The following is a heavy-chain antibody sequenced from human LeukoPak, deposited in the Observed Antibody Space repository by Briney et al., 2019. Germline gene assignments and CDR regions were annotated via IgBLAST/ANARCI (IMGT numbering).Heavy chain of an antibody. CDR3: ARMNYVSSGWGAPFDY. CDR1: GFTFSSYS. J-gene: IGHJ4*02. D-gene: IGHD1-7*01. CDR2: IRSGGTNT. Sequence: GGSLRLSCAASGFTFSSYSMNWVRQAPGKGLEWVSYIRSGGTNTDYTGSVKGRFTISRDNAKNSLYLQMNSLRAEDTAVYYCARMNYVSSGWGAPFDYWGQGTLVTVSS. V-gene: IGHV3-48*04.